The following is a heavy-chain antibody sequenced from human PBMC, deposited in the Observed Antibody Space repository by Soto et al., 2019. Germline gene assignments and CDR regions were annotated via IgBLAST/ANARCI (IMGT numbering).Heavy chain of an antibody. D-gene: IGHD6-19*01. V-gene: IGHV1-46*01. CDR2: INPSGGST. CDR3: ARAGSGWYWDFDY. CDR1: GYTLIMYY. Sequence: ASVKVSCKASGYTLIMYYIHWMRQAPGQGLEWMGLINPSGGSTTYAQKLQGRVTMTTDTSTSTAYMELRSLRSDDTAVYYCARAGSGWYWDFDYWGQGTLVTVSS. J-gene: IGHJ4*02.